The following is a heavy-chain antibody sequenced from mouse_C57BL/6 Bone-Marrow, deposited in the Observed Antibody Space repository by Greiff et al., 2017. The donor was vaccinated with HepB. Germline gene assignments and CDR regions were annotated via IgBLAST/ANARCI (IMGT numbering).Heavy chain of an antibody. CDR2: IYPGSGST. Sequence: VQLQQPGAELVKPGASVKMSCKASGYTFTSYWITWVKQRPGQGLEWIGYIYPGSGSTNYNEKFKSKATLTVDTSSSTAYMQLSSLTSEDSAVYYCAITTVVDWYFDVWGTGTTVTVSS. J-gene: IGHJ1*03. V-gene: IGHV1-55*01. CDR3: AITTVVDWYFDV. D-gene: IGHD1-1*01. CDR1: GYTFTSYW.